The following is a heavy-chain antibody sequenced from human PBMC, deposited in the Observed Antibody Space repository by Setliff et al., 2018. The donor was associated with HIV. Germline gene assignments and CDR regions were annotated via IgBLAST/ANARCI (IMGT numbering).Heavy chain of an antibody. CDR3: ATDLKGNYLDYFDS. CDR1: GVTFSDYS. V-gene: IGHV1-69*13. J-gene: IGHJ4*02. CDR2: IIPFFGRE. D-gene: IGHD1-7*01. Sequence: SVKVSCKASGVTFSDYSISWVRQAPGQGLEWMGGIIPFFGRENYAQKFQGRVAITADESTNTAYMELNTLRSEDTAVYYCATDLKGNYLDYFDSWGQGTLVTVS.